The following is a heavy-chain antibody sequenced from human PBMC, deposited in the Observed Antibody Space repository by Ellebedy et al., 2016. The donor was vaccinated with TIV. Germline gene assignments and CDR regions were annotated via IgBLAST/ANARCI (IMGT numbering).Heavy chain of an antibody. CDR3: ARDLEGQQFVN. CDR1: GFTFSNAW. CDR2: IKSKTDGGTT. J-gene: IGHJ1*01. V-gene: IGHV3-15*01. Sequence: GESLKISXAASGFTFSNAWMSWVRQAPGKGLEWVGRIKSKTDGGTTDYAAPVKGRFTISRDDSKNTLYLQMNSLRDEDTAVYYCARDLEGQQFVNWGQGTVVTVSP. D-gene: IGHD6-13*01.